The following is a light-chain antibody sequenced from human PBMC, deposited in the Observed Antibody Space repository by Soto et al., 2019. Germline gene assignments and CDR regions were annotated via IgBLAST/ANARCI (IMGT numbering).Light chain of an antibody. V-gene: IGKV1-39*01. CDR2: PAS. CDR3: QQSSSDPPT. Sequence: DIHMSQSASSLSASVGDRVTITCRASQSISRYLNWYQQKPGKAPKLLIRPASSLQSGVPSRFSGSGFGTDFTLTISSLQPEDFETYYCQQSSSDPPTFGQGTKVDIK. CDR1: QSISRY. J-gene: IGKJ1*01.